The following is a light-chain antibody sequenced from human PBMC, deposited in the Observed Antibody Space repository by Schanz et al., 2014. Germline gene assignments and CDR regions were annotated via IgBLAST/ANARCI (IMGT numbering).Light chain of an antibody. J-gene: IGKJ1*01. Sequence: EIVMTQSPATLSVSPGERVTLSCRASQSVSSNLAWYQQKPGQAPRLLIYRASSRAPGISARFSGSGSGTDFTLTISGLQSEDFAMYYCQQYNEWPRTFGQGTRVEIK. CDR3: QQYNEWPRT. CDR1: QSVSSN. V-gene: IGKV3-15*01. CDR2: RAS.